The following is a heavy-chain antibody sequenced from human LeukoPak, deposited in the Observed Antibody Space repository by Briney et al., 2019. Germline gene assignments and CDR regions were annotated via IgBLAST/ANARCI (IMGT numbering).Heavy chain of an antibody. J-gene: IGHJ4*02. CDR3: ARRQGNDYGGYYFDY. Sequence: KTSETLSLTCTVSGGSISSYYWSWIRQPPGKGLEWIGYIYYSGSTNYNPSLKSRVTISVDTSKNQFSLKLSSVTAADTAVYYCARRQGNDYGGYYFDYWGQGTLVTVSS. V-gene: IGHV4-59*01. D-gene: IGHD4-23*01. CDR1: GGSISSYY. CDR2: IYYSGST.